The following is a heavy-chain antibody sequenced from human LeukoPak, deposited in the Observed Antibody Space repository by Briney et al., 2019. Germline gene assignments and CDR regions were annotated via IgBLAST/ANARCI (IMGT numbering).Heavy chain of an antibody. Sequence: SETLSLTCSVSGGSISTYYWNWIRQTPGRGLEWIGHISYGNTDYNPSLKSRVTISVDTSRNQFSLKLTSVTAADTAVYYCARDKAHSYGRYFDPWGQGALVTVSS. CDR2: ISYGNT. V-gene: IGHV4-59*01. CDR3: ARDKAHSYGRYFDP. D-gene: IGHD5-18*01. J-gene: IGHJ5*02. CDR1: GGSISTYY.